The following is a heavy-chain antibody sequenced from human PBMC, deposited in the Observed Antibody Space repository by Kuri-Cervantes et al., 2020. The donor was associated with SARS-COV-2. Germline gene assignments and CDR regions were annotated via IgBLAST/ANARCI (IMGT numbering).Heavy chain of an antibody. Sequence: GSLRLSCTVSNYSISSGYYWGWIRQPPGKGLEWIGYVYNTGSTGYNPSLKSRVTISVDTSKRQFSLRLTSVTATDTAVYYCVRVAIGGLYDAIDVWGQGRMVTVSS. CDR3: VRVAIGGLYDAIDV. J-gene: IGHJ3*01. D-gene: IGHD6-25*01. V-gene: IGHV4-38-2*02. CDR2: VYNTGST. CDR1: NYSISSGYY.